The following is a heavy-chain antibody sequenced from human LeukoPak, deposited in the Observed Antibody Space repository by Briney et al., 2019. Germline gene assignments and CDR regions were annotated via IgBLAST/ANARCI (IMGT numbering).Heavy chain of an antibody. Sequence: GGSLRLSCAASGFTFSSYAMSWVRQAPGKGLEWVSAISGSGGSTYYADSVEGRFTISRDNAKNSLYLQMNTLRAEDAAVYYCARDGIGYWDEYWGQGTLVTVSS. CDR2: ISGSGGST. D-gene: IGHD6-25*01. J-gene: IGHJ4*02. V-gene: IGHV3-23*01. CDR1: GFTFSSYA. CDR3: ARDGIGYWDEY.